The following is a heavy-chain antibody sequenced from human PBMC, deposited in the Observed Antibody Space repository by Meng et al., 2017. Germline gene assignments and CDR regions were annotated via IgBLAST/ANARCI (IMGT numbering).Heavy chain of an antibody. D-gene: IGHD3-10*01. CDR2: IYWNDDK. V-gene: IGHV2-5*01. J-gene: IGHJ4*02. Sequence: SGPTLVKPTQTLTLTCTFSGFSLSTSGVGVGWIRQPPGKALEWLALIYWNDDKRYRPSLKSRLTITKDTSKNQVVLTMTNMDPVDIATYYCAHTLLFGEFPNWGQGTLVTVFS. CDR3: AHTLLFGEFPN. CDR1: GFSLSTSGVG.